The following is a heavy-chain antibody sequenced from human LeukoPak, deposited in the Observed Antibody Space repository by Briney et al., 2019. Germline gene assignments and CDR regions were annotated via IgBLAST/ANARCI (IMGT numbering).Heavy chain of an antibody. D-gene: IGHD3-3*01. CDR2: IYHSGST. Sequence: SETLSLTCAVSGYSISSGYYWGWIRQPPGKGLEWIGSIYHSGSTYYNPSLKSRVTISVDTSKNQFSLKLSSVTAADTAVYYCCLGVGTLFDYWGQGTLVTVSS. CDR3: CLGVGTLFDY. CDR1: GYSISSGYY. V-gene: IGHV4-38-2*01. J-gene: IGHJ4*02.